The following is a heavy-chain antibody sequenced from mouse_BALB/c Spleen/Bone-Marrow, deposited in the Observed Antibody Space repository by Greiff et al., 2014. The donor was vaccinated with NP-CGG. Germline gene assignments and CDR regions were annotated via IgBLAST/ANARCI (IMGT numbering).Heavy chain of an antibody. CDR1: GFNIKDTY. CDR3: TGRYGWFAY. Sequence: VQLKESGAELVKPGASVKLSCTASGFNIKDTYIHWVKQRPEQGLGWIGRIDPANGNTKYDPRFQGKATITADASSNTAYLQLSSLTSEDTAVYYCTGRYGWFAYWGQGTLVTVSA. CDR2: IDPANGNT. J-gene: IGHJ3*01. V-gene: IGHV14-3*02. D-gene: IGHD2-14*01.